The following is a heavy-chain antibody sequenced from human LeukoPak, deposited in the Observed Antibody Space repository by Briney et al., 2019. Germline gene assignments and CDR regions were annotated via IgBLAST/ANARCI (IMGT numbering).Heavy chain of an antibody. CDR3: ARARWLLAMDV. D-gene: IGHD5-12*01. CDR2: INSKSGGT. J-gene: IGHJ6*03. Sequence: ASVKVSCKASGYTFIGYYVHWVRQAPGQGLEWMGWINSKSGGTNYAQKFQGRVAMTRDTSISTAYMELSRLRSGDTAVYYCARARWLLAMDVWGKGTTVTVSS. V-gene: IGHV1-2*02. CDR1: GYTFIGYY.